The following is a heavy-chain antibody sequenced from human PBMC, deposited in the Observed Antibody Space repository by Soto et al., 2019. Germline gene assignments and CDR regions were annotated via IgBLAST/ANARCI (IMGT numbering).Heavy chain of an antibody. J-gene: IGHJ4*02. CDR3: ARDPTLCGDSCCSFDY. Sequence: EVQLVESGGGLVKPGGSLRLSCAASGFTFSYYSMNWVRQAPGKGLEWVSSISTSSSYIYYADSVKGRFTISRDNAKNSLYLQMNSLRAEDTAVYYCARDPTLCGDSCCSFDYWGQGTLVTVSS. D-gene: IGHD2-15*01. V-gene: IGHV3-21*01. CDR1: GFTFSYYS. CDR2: ISTSSSYI.